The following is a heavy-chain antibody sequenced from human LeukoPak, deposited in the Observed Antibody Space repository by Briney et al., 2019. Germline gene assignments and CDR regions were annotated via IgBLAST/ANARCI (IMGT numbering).Heavy chain of an antibody. Sequence: SETRSFTGPVPGGSISNHWCWIRHPAGRGLEWSERMNTSGSSNYNPSHRSRVTMAVDTSKNQISMNLSSVTAAETAVYYCAREGGGPRWLDPWGQGTLVTVSS. D-gene: IGHD6-25*01. CDR2: MNTSGSS. CDR1: GGSISNH. J-gene: IGHJ5*02. CDR3: AREGGGPRWLDP. V-gene: IGHV4-4*07.